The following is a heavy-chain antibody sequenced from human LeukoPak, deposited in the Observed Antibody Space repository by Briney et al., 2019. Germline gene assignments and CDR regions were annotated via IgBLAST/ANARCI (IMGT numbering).Heavy chain of an antibody. CDR3: ARDRVVVAAIDY. Sequence: PGGSLRLSCAASGFTFSSYSMNWVRQAPGKGLEWVSSISSGSSYIYYADSVKGRFTISRDNAKNSLYLQMNSLRAEDTAVYYCARDRVVVAAIDYWGQGTLVTVSS. J-gene: IGHJ4*02. V-gene: IGHV3-21*01. CDR2: ISSGSSYI. CDR1: GFTFSSYS. D-gene: IGHD2-15*01.